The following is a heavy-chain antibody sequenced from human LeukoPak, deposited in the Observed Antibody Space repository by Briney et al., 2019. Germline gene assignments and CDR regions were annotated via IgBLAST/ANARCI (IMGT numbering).Heavy chain of an antibody. V-gene: IGHV1-18*04. CDR1: GYTFTSYG. CDR3: ARGVVAGMHQIDF. Sequence: GASVKVSCKASGYTFTSYGISWVRQAPGQDLEWMGWISGYNGNTNYAQKHQGRVTMTTGTSTSTAYMELRSLRSDDTAVYYCARGVVAGMHQIDFWGQGTLVTVSS. CDR2: ISGYNGNT. J-gene: IGHJ4*02. D-gene: IGHD6-19*01.